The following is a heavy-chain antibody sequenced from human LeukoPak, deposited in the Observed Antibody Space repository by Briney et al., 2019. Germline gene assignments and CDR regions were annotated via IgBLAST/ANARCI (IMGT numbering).Heavy chain of an antibody. V-gene: IGHV4-61*02. D-gene: IGHD1-26*01. CDR3: TRGGELMDF. CDR1: GASVNSGNYY. Sequence: SETLSLTCTISGASVNSGNYYWTWIRQPAGKRLEWIGRIYTSGTTNYNPSLKSRVTISIDASKNQFSLRLSSVTAADTAVYYCTRGGELMDFWGQGTLVTVSS. CDR2: IYTSGTT. J-gene: IGHJ4*02.